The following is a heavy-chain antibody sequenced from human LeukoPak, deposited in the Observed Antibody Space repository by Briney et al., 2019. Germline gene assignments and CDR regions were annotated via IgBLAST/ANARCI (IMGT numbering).Heavy chain of an antibody. V-gene: IGHV3-23*01. CDR2: ISGSGGST. D-gene: IGHD5-12*01. J-gene: IGHJ6*02. CDR1: GFTFSSYA. Sequence: GRSLRLSCAASGFTFSSYAMSWVRQAPGKGLEWVSAISGSGGSTYYADSVKGRFTISRDNSKNTLYLQMNSLRAEDTAVYYCAKGQSGYLYYYGMDVWGQGTTVTVSS. CDR3: AKGQSGYLYYYGMDV.